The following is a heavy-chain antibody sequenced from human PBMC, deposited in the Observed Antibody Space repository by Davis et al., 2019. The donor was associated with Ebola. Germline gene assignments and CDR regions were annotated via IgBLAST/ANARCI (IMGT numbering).Heavy chain of an antibody. Sequence: PGGSLRLSCAASESTFNGHGMHWVRQAAGKGLEWVAGISYGGSNTYYADPVKGRFTISRDNSENILYLQMNSLRADDTAVYYCARGALRRDGYNFDYWGQGTLVTVSS. D-gene: IGHD5-24*01. CDR3: ARGALRRDGYNFDY. CDR1: ESTFNGHG. J-gene: IGHJ4*02. CDR2: ISYGGSNT. V-gene: IGHV3-30*03.